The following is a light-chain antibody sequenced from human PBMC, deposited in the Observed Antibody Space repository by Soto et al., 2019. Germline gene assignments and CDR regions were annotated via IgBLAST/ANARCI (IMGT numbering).Light chain of an antibody. CDR3: LQTTHWPYT. CDR2: KVS. Sequence: DVVMTQSPLSLPVTLGQPASISCRSSQSLVSSDGNTYLSWFQQRPGQSPRRLIYKVSNRDSGVPCRFSGSGSGTDFTMKISRVEAEDVEIYFFLQTTHWPYTFGQGTKLEIK. J-gene: IGKJ2*01. CDR1: QSLVSSDGNTY. V-gene: IGKV2-30*01.